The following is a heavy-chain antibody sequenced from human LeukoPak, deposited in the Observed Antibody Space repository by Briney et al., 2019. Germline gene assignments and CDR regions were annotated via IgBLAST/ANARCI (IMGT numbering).Heavy chain of an antibody. V-gene: IGHV3-7*01. CDR3: ARDLQL. CDR1: GFIFSSYW. CDR2: IKQDRSEK. J-gene: IGHJ4*02. D-gene: IGHD1-1*01. Sequence: GGSLRLSCAAPGFIFSSYWMSWVRQVPGKGLEWVANIKQDRSEKYYVDFVKGRFTISRDNAKNSLYLQMNSLRAEDTAVYYCARDLQLGGQGTLVTVSS.